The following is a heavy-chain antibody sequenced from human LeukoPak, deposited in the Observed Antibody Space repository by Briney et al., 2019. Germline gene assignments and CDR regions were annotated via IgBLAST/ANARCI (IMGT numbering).Heavy chain of an antibody. CDR1: GGSFSSYY. D-gene: IGHD3-22*01. CDR3: ARGMIVVVPDLNDAFDI. V-gene: IGHV4-59*01. Sequence: SETLSLTCTVSGGSFSSYYWSWIRQPPGKGLEWIGYIYYSGSTNYNPSLKSRVTISVDTSKNQFSLKLSSVTAADTAVYYCARGMIVVVPDLNDAFDIGGQGTMVTVSS. J-gene: IGHJ3*02. CDR2: IYYSGST.